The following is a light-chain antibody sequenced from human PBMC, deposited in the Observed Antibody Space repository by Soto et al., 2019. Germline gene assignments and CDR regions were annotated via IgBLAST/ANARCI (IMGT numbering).Light chain of an antibody. J-gene: IGKJ4*01. CDR2: LGS. V-gene: IGKV2-28*01. Sequence: DIVMTQSPLSLPVTPGEPASISCRSSQSLLHSNGYTYLDWYLQKPGQSPQLLIYLGSNRASGVPDRFSGSGSGTDFTLKIKKVEAEDVGIYYCMQALQTPLTFGGGTKVEIK. CDR1: QSLLHSNGYTY. CDR3: MQALQTPLT.